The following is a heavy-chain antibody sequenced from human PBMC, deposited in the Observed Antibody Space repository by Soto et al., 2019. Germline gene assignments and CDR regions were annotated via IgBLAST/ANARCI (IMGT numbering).Heavy chain of an antibody. D-gene: IGHD3-10*01. J-gene: IGHJ6*02. CDR3: ARVGGQLFGDHGMDV. CDR2: MSPSSGNT. Sequence: QVQLVQSGAEVKKPGASVKVSCKASGYTFTTYEINWVRQVPGQGLEWMGWMSPSSGNTGYVDQFRGRVTMTSNTSMTTAYMELSSLRSEDTAVYSCARVGGQLFGDHGMDVWGQGTTVTVSS. CDR1: GYTFTTYE. V-gene: IGHV1-8*01.